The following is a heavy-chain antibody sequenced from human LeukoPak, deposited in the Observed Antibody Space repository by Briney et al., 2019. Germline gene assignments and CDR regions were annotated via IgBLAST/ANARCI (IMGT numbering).Heavy chain of an antibody. D-gene: IGHD6-19*01. V-gene: IGHV3-30*18. CDR1: GFTFSSYG. J-gene: IGHJ5*02. CDR2: ISYDGSNK. CDR3: AKEYLSLAVAAANWFDP. Sequence: PGGSLRLSCAASGFTFSSYGMHWVRQAPGKVLGWVAVISYDGSNKYYADSVKGRFTISRDNSKNTLYLQMNSLRAEDTAVYYCAKEYLSLAVAAANWFDPWGQGTLVTVSS.